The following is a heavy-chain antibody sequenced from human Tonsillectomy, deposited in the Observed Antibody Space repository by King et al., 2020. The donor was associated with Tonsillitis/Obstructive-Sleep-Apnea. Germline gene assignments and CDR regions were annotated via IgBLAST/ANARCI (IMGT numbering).Heavy chain of an antibody. V-gene: IGHV4-59*01. CDR2: IYYSGST. Sequence: QLQESGPGLVKPSETLSLTCTVSGGSISSYYWSWIRQPPGKGLEWIGYIYYSGSTNYNPSLKIRVTISVDTSKNQFSLKLSSVTAADTAVYYCARELFDSYGPNWFDPWGQGTLVTVSS. CDR3: ARELFDSYGPNWFDP. J-gene: IGHJ5*02. D-gene: IGHD5-18*01. CDR1: GGSISSYY.